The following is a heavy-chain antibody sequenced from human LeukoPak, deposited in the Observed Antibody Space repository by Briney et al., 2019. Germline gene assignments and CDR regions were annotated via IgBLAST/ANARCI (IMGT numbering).Heavy chain of an antibody. CDR1: GFTFSSDA. J-gene: IGHJ5*02. Sequence: GGSLRFSCAASGFTFSSDAMSCVRQAPGKGLEWVSSISGSGGSTYYADSVKGRFTISRDNSKNTLYLQMNSLRAEDTAVYYCAKMYYDILTGSNNWFEPWGQGTLVTASS. V-gene: IGHV3-23*01. D-gene: IGHD3-9*01. CDR3: AKMYYDILTGSNNWFEP. CDR2: ISGSGGST.